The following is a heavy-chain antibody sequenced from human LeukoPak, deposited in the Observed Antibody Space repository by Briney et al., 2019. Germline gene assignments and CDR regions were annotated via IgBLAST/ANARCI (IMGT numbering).Heavy chain of an antibody. CDR1: VGSISSVGYY. D-gene: IGHD2-2*02. CDR3: ARAIPSQTFDY. Sequence: TLSLTCTVSVGSISSVGYYRSSSRQPPEESLEWIGYIYNSGSTHYTPPLTRRVTISVYTPKNPFSLKLSSVTAADTAVYYCARAIPSQTFDYWGQGTLVTVSS. J-gene: IGHJ4*02. CDR2: IYNSGST. V-gene: IGHV4-31*03.